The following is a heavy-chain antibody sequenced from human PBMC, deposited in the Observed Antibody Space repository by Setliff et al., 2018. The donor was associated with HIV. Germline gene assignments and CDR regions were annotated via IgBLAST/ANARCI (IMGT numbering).Heavy chain of an antibody. Sequence: ASVKVSCKVSGYTLTELSMHWVRQAPGKGLEWMGGFDPEDVETIYAQKFQGRVTMTEDTSTDTAYMELNSLRSEDTAMYYCATVRAYHYDSSGQEYFQHWDQGTLVTAPQ. V-gene: IGHV1-24*01. CDR1: GYTLTELS. J-gene: IGHJ1*01. CDR2: FDPEDVET. CDR3: ATVRAYHYDSSGQEYFQH. D-gene: IGHD3-22*01.